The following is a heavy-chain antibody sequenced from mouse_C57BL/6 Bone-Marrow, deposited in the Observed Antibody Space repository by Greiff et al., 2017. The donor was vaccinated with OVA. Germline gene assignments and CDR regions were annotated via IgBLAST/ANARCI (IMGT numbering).Heavy chain of an antibody. J-gene: IGHJ2*01. Sequence: VQLQQSGAELVKPGASVKLSCKASGYTFTSYWMHWVKQRPGQGLEWIGMIHPNSGSTNYNEKFKSKATLTVDKSSSTAYMQLSSLTSEDSAVYYCARRTGGFFDYWGQGTTLTVSS. CDR3: ARRTGGFFDY. CDR2: IHPNSGST. D-gene: IGHD4-1*01. CDR1: GYTFTSYW. V-gene: IGHV1-64*01.